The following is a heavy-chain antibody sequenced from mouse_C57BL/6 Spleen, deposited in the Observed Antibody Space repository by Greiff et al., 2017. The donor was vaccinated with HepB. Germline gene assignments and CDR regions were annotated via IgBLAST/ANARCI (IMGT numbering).Heavy chain of an antibody. D-gene: IGHD2-13*01. V-gene: IGHV5-4*01. CDR2: ISDGGSYT. Sequence: EVKLVESGGGLVKPGGSLKLSCAASGFTFSSYAMSWVRQTPEKRLEWVATISDGGSYTYYPDNVKGRFTISRDNVKNNLYLQMSHLKSEDTAMYYCARDDYERDYWGQGTSVTVSS. CDR1: GFTFSSYA. CDR3: ARDDYERDY. J-gene: IGHJ4*01.